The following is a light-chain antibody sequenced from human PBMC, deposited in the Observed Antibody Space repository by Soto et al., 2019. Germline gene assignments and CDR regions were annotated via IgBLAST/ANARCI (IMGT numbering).Light chain of an antibody. V-gene: IGKV3-15*01. J-gene: IGKJ2*01. CDR1: QSVSSN. CDR3: QQYKNWPYT. CDR2: GAF. Sequence: ETVMTQSPATLSVSPGERVTLSCRASQSVSSNLAWYQQKPGQAPRLLIHGAFTRATGVPASFSGSGSGTELTLTISSLQSEDFAVYYCQQYKNWPYTFGQGTKLEI.